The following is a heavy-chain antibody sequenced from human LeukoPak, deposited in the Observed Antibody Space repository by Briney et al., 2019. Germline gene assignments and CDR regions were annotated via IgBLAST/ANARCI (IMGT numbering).Heavy chain of an antibody. CDR1: GGSFSGYY. J-gene: IGHJ5*02. CDR2: INHSGST. V-gene: IGHV4-34*01. Sequence: PSETLSLTCAVYGGSFSGYYWSWIRQPPGKGLEWIGEINHSGSTNYNPSLKSRVTISVDTSKNQFSLKLSSVTAADTAVYYCARGSLTPRLHHNWFDPWGQGTLVTVSS. CDR3: ARGSLTPRLHHNWFDP.